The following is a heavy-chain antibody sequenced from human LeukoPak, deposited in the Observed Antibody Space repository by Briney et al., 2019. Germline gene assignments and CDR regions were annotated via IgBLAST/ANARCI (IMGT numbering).Heavy chain of an antibody. J-gene: IGHJ6*02. Sequence: RATVKLSCRASRGTLSIYAISWVRQTPGQGLEWMGRIIRILGIANNAQKFQGRVPVTAEKSTSTAYMELSSLRSEDTAVYYCGRDLPQGYGDYGMDVWGDGTTVTVSS. D-gene: IGHD4-17*01. V-gene: IGHV1-69*04. CDR2: IIRILGIA. CDR3: GRDLPQGYGDYGMDV. CDR1: RGTLSIYA.